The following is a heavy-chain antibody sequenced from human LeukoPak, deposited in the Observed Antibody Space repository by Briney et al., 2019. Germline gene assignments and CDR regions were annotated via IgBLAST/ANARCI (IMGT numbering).Heavy chain of an antibody. Sequence: PGGSLRLSCTASGFTFSNSAMTWVSQSPGKGLEWVSDISASGDTTHYADSVKGRFTISRDNSKHTLYLQMNSLRAEDTAVYYCAKTPPWVRGVIYGYLDYWGQGTLVTVSS. V-gene: IGHV3-23*01. CDR1: GFTFSNSA. J-gene: IGHJ4*02. D-gene: IGHD3-10*01. CDR2: ISASGDTT. CDR3: AKTPPWVRGVIYGYLDY.